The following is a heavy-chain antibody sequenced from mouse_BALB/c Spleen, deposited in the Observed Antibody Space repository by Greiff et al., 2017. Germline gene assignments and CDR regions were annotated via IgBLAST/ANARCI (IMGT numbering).Heavy chain of an antibody. CDR1: GFTFSSYA. CDR3: ARKEDYGNPFAY. D-gene: IGHD2-1*01. V-gene: IGHV5-9-3*01. J-gene: IGHJ3*01. Sequence: EVKVVESGGGLVKPGGSLKLSCAASGFTFSSYAMSWVRQTPEKRLEWVATISSGGSYTYYPDSVKGRFTISRDNAKNTLYLQMSSLRSEDTAMYYCARKEDYGNPFAYWGQGTLVTVSA. CDR2: ISSGGSYT.